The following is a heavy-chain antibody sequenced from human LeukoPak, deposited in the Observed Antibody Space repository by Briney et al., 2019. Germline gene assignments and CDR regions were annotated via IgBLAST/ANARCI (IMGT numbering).Heavy chain of an antibody. V-gene: IGHV1-2*02. CDR3: ARDLGGLSGSRFDP. CDR1: GYTFTGYY. J-gene: IGHJ5*02. CDR2: INPNSGGT. D-gene: IGHD3-22*01. Sequence: ASVKVSCKASGYTFTGYYMHWVRQAPGQGLEWMGWINPNSGGTNYAQKFQGRVTMTRDTSISTAYMELSRLRSDDTAVYYCARDLGGLSGSRFDPWGQGSLVTVSS.